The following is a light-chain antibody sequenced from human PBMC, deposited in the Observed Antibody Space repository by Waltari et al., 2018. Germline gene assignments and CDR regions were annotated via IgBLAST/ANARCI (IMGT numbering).Light chain of an antibody. J-gene: IGLJ1*01. CDR1: RWDVGAYRY. V-gene: IGLV2-8*01. CDR3: TSYGGTNNFL. CDR2: EVD. Sequence: QSALTQPPSATGSPGQSVTISCTGGRWDVGAYRYVARYQQHPGRAPKVIMYEVDKRPSGVPDRFSGSKSGTTASLTISGLKLEDEADYYCTSYGGTNNFLFGSGTKVTV.